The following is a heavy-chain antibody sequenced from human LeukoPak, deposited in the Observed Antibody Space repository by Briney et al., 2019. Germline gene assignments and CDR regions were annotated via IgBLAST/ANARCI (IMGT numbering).Heavy chain of an antibody. Sequence: PGGSLRLSCAASGFTFSHYGMHWVRQAPGKGLEWEAVIRYDGSDRYYADSVKGRFTISRDNSKSTLYLQMNSLRAEGTAAYYCARDQGTSASGGAKGRFDNWGQGTLVTVSS. V-gene: IGHV3-33*01. CDR1: GFTFSHYG. J-gene: IGHJ4*02. CDR2: IRYDGSDR. CDR3: ARDQGTSASGGAKGRFDN. D-gene: IGHD2-21*01.